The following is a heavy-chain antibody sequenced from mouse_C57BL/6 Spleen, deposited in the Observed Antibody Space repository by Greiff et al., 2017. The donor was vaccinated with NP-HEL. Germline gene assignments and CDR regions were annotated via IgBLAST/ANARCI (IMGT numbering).Heavy chain of an antibody. CDR3: ARSEVSCNYGAWFAY. V-gene: IGHV1-69*01. CDR1: GYTFTSYW. J-gene: IGHJ3*01. Sequence: QVQLQQPGAELVMPGASVKLSCKASGYTFTSYWMHWVKQRPGQGLEWIGEIDPSDSYTNYNQKFKGKSTLTVDKSSSTAYMPLSSLSSVDSAVYYFARSEVSCNYGAWFAYWGQGTLVTVSA. CDR2: IDPSDSYT. D-gene: IGHD2-1*01.